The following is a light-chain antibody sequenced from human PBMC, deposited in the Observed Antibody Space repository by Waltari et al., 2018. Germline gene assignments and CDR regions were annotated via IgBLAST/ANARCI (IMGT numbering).Light chain of an antibody. CDR3: QQYSSPSSIT. J-gene: IGKJ5*01. V-gene: IGKV4-1*01. CDR1: QTILYSGNNRQC. CDR2: WAS. Sequence: IVMTQSPDSLAVSLGERATINCKSSQTILYSGNNRQCLAWYQQKPGQPPRLLIYWASSRESGVPDRFSGRGAGTDFTLTISSLQAEDVAFYYCQQYSSPSSITFGQGTRLEIK.